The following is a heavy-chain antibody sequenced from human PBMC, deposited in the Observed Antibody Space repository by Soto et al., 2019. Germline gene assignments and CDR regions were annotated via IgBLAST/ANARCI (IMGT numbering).Heavy chain of an antibody. Sequence: QVQLVQSGAEVKKPGPSVKVSCKSSGGTFSSYAISWVRQAPGQGLEWMGGIIPIFGTANYAQKFQGRVTITADESTSTAYMELSSRRSEDTAVYYCARGGTAMVTLIRLDYWGQGTLVTVSS. CDR3: ARGGTAMVTLIRLDY. CDR2: IIPIFGTA. D-gene: IGHD5-18*01. V-gene: IGHV1-69*01. J-gene: IGHJ4*02. CDR1: GGTFSSYA.